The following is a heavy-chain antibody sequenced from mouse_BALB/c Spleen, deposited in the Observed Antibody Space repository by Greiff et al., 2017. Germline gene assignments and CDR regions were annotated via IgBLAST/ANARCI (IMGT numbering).Heavy chain of an antibody. CDR3: GRSEGYDGRIAY. J-gene: IGHJ3*01. D-gene: IGHD2-14*01. CDR1: GFTFSSFG. V-gene: IGHV5-17*02. CDR2: ISSGGSTI. Sequence: EVMLVESGGGLVQPGGSRKLSCEASGFTFSSFGMHWVRQAPEKGLEWVAYISSGGSTIYYADTVKGRFTISRDNPKNTLSLQMTSLRSEDTAMFYCGRSEGYDGRIAYWGQGTLVTVSA.